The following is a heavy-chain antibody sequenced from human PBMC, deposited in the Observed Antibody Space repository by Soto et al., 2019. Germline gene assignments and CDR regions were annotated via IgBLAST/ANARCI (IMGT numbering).Heavy chain of an antibody. CDR2: INAGNGNT. V-gene: IGHV1-3*05. Sequence: QVQLVQSGAEEKKPGASVKVSCKASGYTFTSYAMHWVRQAPGQRLEWMGWINAGNGNTKYSQKFQGRVTITRDTSESTAYMELSILRSEDTAVYYCARVAQIRGSSSWGRYYYYYGMDVWGQGTTVTVSS. CDR3: ARVAQIRGSSSWGRYYYYYGMDV. CDR1: GYTFTSYA. D-gene: IGHD6-6*01. J-gene: IGHJ6*02.